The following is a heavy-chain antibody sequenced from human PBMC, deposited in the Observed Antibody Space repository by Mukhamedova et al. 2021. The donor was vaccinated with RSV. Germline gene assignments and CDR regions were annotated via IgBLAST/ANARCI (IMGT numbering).Heavy chain of an antibody. Sequence: GWINPNSGGTNYAQKFQGRVTMTRDTSISTAYMELSRLRSDDTAVYYCARVNYGSGSYLEYYYYYMDVWGQGTTVTVSS. CDR3: ARVNYGSGSYLEYYYYYMDV. CDR2: INPNSGGT. V-gene: IGHV1-2*02. D-gene: IGHD3-10*01. J-gene: IGHJ6*03.